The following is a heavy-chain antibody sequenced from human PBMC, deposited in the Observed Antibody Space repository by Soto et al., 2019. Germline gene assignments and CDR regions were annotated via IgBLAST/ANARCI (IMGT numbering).Heavy chain of an antibody. CDR3: SREVLAYYGMYA. CDR2: IYYSGST. D-gene: IGHD3-10*01. Sequence: LSLTCTVSGGSIISGDYYWSWIRQPPGKGLEWIGYIYYSGSTYYNPSLKSRVTISVDTSKNQFSLKLSSVTAADTAVYYGSREVLAYYGMYACGQGNTVTVS. CDR1: GGSIISGDYY. J-gene: IGHJ6*02. V-gene: IGHV4-30-4*01.